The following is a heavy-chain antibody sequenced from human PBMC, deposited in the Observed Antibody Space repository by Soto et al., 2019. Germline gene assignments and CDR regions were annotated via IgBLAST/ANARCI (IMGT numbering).Heavy chain of an antibody. CDR1: GFTFSSYA. CDR3: ARESYSSSWYRSYYYYYGMDV. V-gene: IGHV3-30-3*01. D-gene: IGHD6-13*01. CDR2: ISYDGSNK. J-gene: IGHJ6*02. Sequence: QVQLVESGGGVVQPGRSLRLSCAASGFTFSSYAMHWVRQAPGKGLEWVAVISYDGSNKYYADSVKGRFTISRDNSKNTLYLQMNSLSAEDTAVYYCARESYSSSWYRSYYYYYGMDVWGQGTTVTVSS.